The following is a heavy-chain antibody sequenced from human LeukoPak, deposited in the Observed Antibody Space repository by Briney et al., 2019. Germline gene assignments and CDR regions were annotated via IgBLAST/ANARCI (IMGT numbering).Heavy chain of an antibody. CDR2: INPNSGGS. V-gene: IGHV1-2*02. D-gene: IGHD3-10*01. Sequence: AASVKVSCKASGYTFTGYYIHWVRQAPGQGLECVGWINPNSGGSNYAQKFQGRVTMTRDTSISTAYMELSRLRSDDTAVYYCARXXXGXYXXWLDPWGQGTLVTVSS. J-gene: IGHJ5*02. CDR3: ARXXXGXYXXWLDP. CDR1: GYTFTGYY.